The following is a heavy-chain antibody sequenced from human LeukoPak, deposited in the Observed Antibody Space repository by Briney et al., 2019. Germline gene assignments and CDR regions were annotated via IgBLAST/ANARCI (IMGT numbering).Heavy chain of an antibody. J-gene: IGHJ4*02. D-gene: IGHD4-23*01. CDR3: AKRVQGNTGPFHC. V-gene: IGHV3-23*01. CDR1: GFTFSGYA. Sequence: PGGSLRLSCAASGFTFSGYAMSWVRQAPGKGLEWGSGISGRGDNTYYADSVKGRYTISRDNSKNTLRLQMNSLRDEDTAVYYCAKRVQGNTGPFHCWGQGTLASVSS. CDR2: ISGRGDNT.